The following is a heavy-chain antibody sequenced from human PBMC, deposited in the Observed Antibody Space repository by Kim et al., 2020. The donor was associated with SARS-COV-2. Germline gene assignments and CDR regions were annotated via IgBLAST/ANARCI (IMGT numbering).Heavy chain of an antibody. D-gene: IGHD4-4*01. V-gene: IGHV3-23*01. CDR1: GFTFSSYA. Sequence: GGSLRLSCAASGFTFSSYAMSWVRQAPGKGLEWVSAISGSGGSTYYADSVKGRFTISRDNSKNTLYLQMNSLRAEDTAVYYCAKDDYRATRYGMDVWGQGTTVTVSS. J-gene: IGHJ6*02. CDR2: ISGSGGST. CDR3: AKDDYRATRYGMDV.